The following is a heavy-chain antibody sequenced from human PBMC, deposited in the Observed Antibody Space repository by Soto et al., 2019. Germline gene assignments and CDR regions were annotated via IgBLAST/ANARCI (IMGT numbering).Heavy chain of an antibody. V-gene: IGHV3-23*01. CDR1: GFTFSSYA. CDR2: ISGSGGST. D-gene: IGHD3-22*01. J-gene: IGHJ4*02. Sequence: VQLLESGGGLVQPGGSLRLSCAASGFTFSSYAMSWVRQAPGKGLEWVSAISGSGGSTYYADSVKGRFTISRDNSKNTLYLQMNSLRAEDTAVYYCAKKTYYYDSSGYWTDYWGQGTLVTVSS. CDR3: AKKTYYYDSSGYWTDY.